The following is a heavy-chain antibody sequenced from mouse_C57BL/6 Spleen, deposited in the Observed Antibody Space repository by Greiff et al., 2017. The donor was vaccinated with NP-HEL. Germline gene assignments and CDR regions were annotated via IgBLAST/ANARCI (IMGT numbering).Heavy chain of an antibody. CDR3: ARKLTGYLDY. D-gene: IGHD4-1*01. CDR2: ISDGGSYT. J-gene: IGHJ2*01. Sequence: EVKLVESGGGLVKPGGSLKLSCAASGFTFSSYAMSWVRQTPKKRLEWVATISDGGSYTYYPDNVKGRFTISRDNARNNLYLQMSHLKSEDTAMYYCARKLTGYLDYWGQGTTLTVSS. V-gene: IGHV5-4*03. CDR1: GFTFSSYA.